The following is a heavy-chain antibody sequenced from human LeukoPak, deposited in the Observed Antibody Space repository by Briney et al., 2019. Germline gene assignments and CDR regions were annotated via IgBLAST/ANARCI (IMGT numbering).Heavy chain of an antibody. CDR1: GGSISSYY. V-gene: IGHV4-4*07. CDR3: ARWGPCSGGSCFYSAYFDY. D-gene: IGHD2-15*01. CDR2: IYTSGST. Sequence: SETLSLTCTVSGGSISSYYWSWIRQPAGKGLEWIGRIYTSGSTNYNPSLKSRVTISVGKSKNQFSLKLSSVTAADTAVYYCARWGPCSGGSCFYSAYFDYWGQGTLVTVSS. J-gene: IGHJ4*02.